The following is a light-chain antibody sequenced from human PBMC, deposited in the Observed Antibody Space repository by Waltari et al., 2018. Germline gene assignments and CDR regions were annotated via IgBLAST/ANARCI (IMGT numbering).Light chain of an antibody. V-gene: IGKV3-11*01. J-gene: IGKJ2*01. CDR2: CAS. CDR3: QQRTNWPRT. CDR1: QSVSNH. Sequence: EIVLTQSPATLSLSPGERATLSCRASQSVSNHLAGYEQKPGQSRRILIFCASSRATGSPARFRGSWSGTDFTLTIRRLEPEDFAVYYCQQRTNWPRTFGQGTKVEIK.